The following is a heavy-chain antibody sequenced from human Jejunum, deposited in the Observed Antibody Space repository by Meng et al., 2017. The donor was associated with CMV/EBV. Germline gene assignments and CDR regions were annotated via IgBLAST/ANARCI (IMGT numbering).Heavy chain of an antibody. V-gene: IGHV3-23*03. CDR3: TRESGYLT. D-gene: IGHD5-12*01. Sequence: LSGEGAGFTFGIYAMGWVRQTPGKGPELVSFIFGGGSSTYYADSVKGRFTISKDDSKNTLYLQMNSLRVEDTAIYYCTRESGYLTWGQGTTVTVSS. CDR2: IFGGGSST. J-gene: IGHJ6*02. CDR1: GFTFGIYA.